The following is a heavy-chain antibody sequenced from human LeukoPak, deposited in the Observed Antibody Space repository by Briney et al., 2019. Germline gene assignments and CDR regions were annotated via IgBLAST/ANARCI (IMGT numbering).Heavy chain of an antibody. J-gene: IGHJ6*02. CDR2: IKQDGSEK. Sequence: GGSLRLSCAASGFTFSSYWMGWVRQAPGKGLEWVANIKQDGSEKYYVDSVKGRFTISRDNAKNSLYLQMNSLRAEDTAVYYCARDRIAVAGTGHYYYYGMDVWGQGTTVTVSS. CDR1: GFTFSSYW. V-gene: IGHV3-7*03. D-gene: IGHD6-19*01. CDR3: ARDRIAVAGTGHYYYYGMDV.